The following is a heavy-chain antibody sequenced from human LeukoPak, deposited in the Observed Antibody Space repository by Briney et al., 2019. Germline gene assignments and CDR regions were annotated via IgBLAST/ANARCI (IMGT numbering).Heavy chain of an antibody. CDR2: ISYDGSNK. CDR1: GFTFSSYG. CDR3: AKDSISSGSYANIFDY. V-gene: IGHV3-30*18. D-gene: IGHD3-10*01. Sequence: PGRSLRLSCAASGFTFSSYGMHWVRQAPGKGLEWVAVISYDGSNKYYADSVKGRFTISRDNSKNTLYLQMNSLRAEDTAVYYCAKDSISSGSYANIFDYWGQGTLVTVSS. J-gene: IGHJ4*02.